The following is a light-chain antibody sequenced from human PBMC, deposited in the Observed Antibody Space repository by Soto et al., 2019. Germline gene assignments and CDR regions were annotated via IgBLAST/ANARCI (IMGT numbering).Light chain of an antibody. CDR1: SSNIGSNY. J-gene: IGLJ2*01. CDR2: RNN. Sequence: QSVLTQPPSASGTPGQRVTISCFGSSSNIGSNYVYWYQQLPGTAPKLLIYRNNQRPSGVPDRFSVSTSGTSASLAISGLRSEDEADYYCAAWDDSLSGHVVFGGGTKLTVL. V-gene: IGLV1-47*01. CDR3: AAWDDSLSGHVV.